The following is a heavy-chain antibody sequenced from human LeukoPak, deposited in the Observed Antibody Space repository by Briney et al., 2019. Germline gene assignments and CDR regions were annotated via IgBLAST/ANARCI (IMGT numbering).Heavy chain of an antibody. D-gene: IGHD6-19*01. CDR2: ISSSTSII. CDR1: GLTFSSYS. Sequence: GGSLRLSWEVSGLTFSSYSMNWVRQAPGKGLEWVSCISSSTSIIYYADSVKGRFTISRDNAKKSLYLQMNSLRAEDTAVYYCAKGSAVADIYFDYWGQGTLVTVSS. CDR3: AKGSAVADIYFDY. J-gene: IGHJ4*02. V-gene: IGHV3-48*01.